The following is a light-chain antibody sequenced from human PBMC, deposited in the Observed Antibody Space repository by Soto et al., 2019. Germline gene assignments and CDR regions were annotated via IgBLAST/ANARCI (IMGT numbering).Light chain of an antibody. Sequence: IQMTQSPSTRSASVVDRVTMTFLASQSISNSFAWYQQKPGKAPKLLIYKASTLKSGVPSRFSGSGSGTEFTLTISSLQPDDFATYYCQHYNSYSEAFGQGTKVDIK. J-gene: IGKJ1*01. CDR2: KAS. V-gene: IGKV1-5*03. CDR3: QHYNSYSEA. CDR1: QSISNS.